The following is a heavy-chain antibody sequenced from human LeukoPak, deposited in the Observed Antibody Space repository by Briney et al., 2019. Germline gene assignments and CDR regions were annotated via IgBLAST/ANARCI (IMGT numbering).Heavy chain of an antibody. J-gene: IGHJ2*01. D-gene: IGHD6-19*01. CDR1: GASFSDY. CDR3: ARGRAVGL. V-gene: IGHV4-34*01. Sequence: SETLSLTCAVYGASFSDYWSWIRQPLGKGLEWIGEINHSGSTNHNPSLKSRVTISGDTSKNQFFLKLNSVTAADTAVYYCARGRAVGLWGRGTLVTVSS. CDR2: INHSGST.